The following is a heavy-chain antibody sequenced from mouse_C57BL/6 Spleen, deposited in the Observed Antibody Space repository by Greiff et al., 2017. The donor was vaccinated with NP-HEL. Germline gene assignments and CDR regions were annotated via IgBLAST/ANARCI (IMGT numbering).Heavy chain of an antibody. Sequence: VQRVESGAELARPGASVKLSCKASGYTFTSYGISWVKQRTGQGLEWIGEIYPRSGNTYYNEKFKGKATLTADKSSSTAYMELRSLTSEDSAVYFCARVRERGFDYWGQGTTLTVSS. J-gene: IGHJ2*01. CDR2: IYPRSGNT. CDR3: ARVRERGFDY. CDR1: GYTFTSYG. V-gene: IGHV1-81*01.